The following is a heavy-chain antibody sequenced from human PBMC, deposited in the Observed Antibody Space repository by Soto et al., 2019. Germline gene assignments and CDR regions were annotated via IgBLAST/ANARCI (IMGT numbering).Heavy chain of an antibody. D-gene: IGHD4-17*01. J-gene: IGHJ5*02. CDR2: LHPSSGST. V-gene: IGHV1-46*03. CDR3: ARDTRGDSNWFDP. Sequence: GASVKVSCKATGYTFTSYYMHWVRQAPGQGLEWMGILHPSSGSTSYAQKFQGRVTMTRDTSTSTVYMELSSLRTDDTAVYYCARDTRGDSNWFDPWGQGTLVTVSS. CDR1: GYTFTSYY.